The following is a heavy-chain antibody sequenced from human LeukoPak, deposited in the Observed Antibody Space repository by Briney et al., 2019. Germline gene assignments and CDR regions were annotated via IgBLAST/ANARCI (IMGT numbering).Heavy chain of an antibody. V-gene: IGHV4-4*07. Sequence: SETLSLTCTVSGGSISYYYWTWIRQPAGKGLEWIGRIDASGNTKYTPSLRSRVTLSIDTSGQQFSLKLSSVTAADTAVYFCAREGCSGGVCYFDHWGRGTLVTVSS. D-gene: IGHD2-15*01. J-gene: IGHJ4*02. CDR1: GGSISYYY. CDR2: IDASGNT. CDR3: AREGCSGGVCYFDH.